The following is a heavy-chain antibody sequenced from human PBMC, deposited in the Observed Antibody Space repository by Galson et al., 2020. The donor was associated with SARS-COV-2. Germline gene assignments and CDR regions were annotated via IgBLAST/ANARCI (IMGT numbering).Heavy chain of an antibody. D-gene: IGHD3-22*01. CDR1: GFTFSDHY. V-gene: IGHV3-72*01. Sequence: TGGSLRLSCAASGFTFSDHYMDWVRQAPGKGLEWVGRTRNKANSYTAEYAASVRGRFTISRDGSKNSLYLQMNSLKTEDTAVYYCARGPSSYDSSGYYYPWDSWGQGTLVTVSS. CDR3: ARGPSSYDSSGYYYPWDS. CDR2: TRNKANSYTA. J-gene: IGHJ4*02.